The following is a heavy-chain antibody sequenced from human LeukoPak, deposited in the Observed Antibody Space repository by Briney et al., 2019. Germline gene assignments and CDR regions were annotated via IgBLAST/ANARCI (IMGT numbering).Heavy chain of an antibody. J-gene: IGHJ4*02. Sequence: PGGSLRLSCAASGFTFDDYAMHWVRQAPGKGLEWVSLISWDGGSTYYADSVKGRFTISRDNSKNSLYLQVNSLRAEDTALYYCAKEGAYKNFDYWGQETLVTVSS. CDR2: ISWDGGST. CDR3: AKEGAYKNFDY. D-gene: IGHD1-26*01. V-gene: IGHV3-43D*03. CDR1: GFTFDDYA.